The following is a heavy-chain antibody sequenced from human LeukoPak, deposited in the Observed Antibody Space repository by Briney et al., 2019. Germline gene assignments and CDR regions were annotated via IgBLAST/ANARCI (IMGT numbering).Heavy chain of an antibody. V-gene: IGHV4-34*01. CDR3: ARYSGMGYSPGTYSNS. J-gene: IGHJ4*02. CDR1: SGSFSGYY. D-gene: IGHD1-26*01. Sequence: SETLSLTCAVYSGSFSGYYWSWIRQPPGKGLEWIGEINHSGSTNYNPSLKSRITISVDTSRNQFSLKLSSVSAADTAVYYCARYSGMGYSPGTYSNSWGQGTRVTVSS. CDR2: INHSGST.